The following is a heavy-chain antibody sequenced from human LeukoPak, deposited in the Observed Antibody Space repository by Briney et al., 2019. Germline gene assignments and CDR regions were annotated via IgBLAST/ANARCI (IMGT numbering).Heavy chain of an antibody. V-gene: IGHV4-31*03. CDR2: IYYSGST. D-gene: IGHD3-3*01. CDR3: AREPSSEWSDAFDI. J-gene: IGHJ3*02. Sequence: SKTQSLTCTVSGGSISSGGYYWSWIRQHPGKGLEWIGYIYYSGSTYYNPSLKSRVTISVDTSKNQFSLKLSSVTAADTAVYYCAREPSSEWSDAFDIWGEGTMVTVSS. CDR1: GGSISSGGYY.